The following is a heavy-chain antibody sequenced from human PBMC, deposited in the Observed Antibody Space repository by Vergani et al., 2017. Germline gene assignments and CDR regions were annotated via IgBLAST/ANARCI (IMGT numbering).Heavy chain of an antibody. CDR3: ARYNKQLRPSAFDL. D-gene: IGHD4-23*01. CDR2: IYVSGIT. V-gene: IGHV4-61*02. CDR1: GASINNDFYY. J-gene: IGHJ3*01. Sequence: QVQLQESGPGLVKPSQTLSLTCTVSGASINNDFYYWHWIRQPAGKGLEWIGRIYVSGITDYNSSLQSRVSMSVDTSKNQFSLTLSSVTAADTAVYYCARYNKQLRPSAFDLWVQGTMVTVSS.